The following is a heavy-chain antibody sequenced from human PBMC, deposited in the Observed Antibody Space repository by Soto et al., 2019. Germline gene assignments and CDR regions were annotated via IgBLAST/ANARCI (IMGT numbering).Heavy chain of an antibody. CDR3: ARDAVLLWFGGDPGSGFDH. Sequence: QVQLVQSGSELKKPGASVKVSCKASGYTFTSYAMNWVRQAPGQGLEWMGWINTNTGNPTYAQGFTGRFVFSLDTSVSTAYLQICSLQAEDTAVYYCARDAVLLWFGGDPGSGFDHWGQGTLVTVSS. J-gene: IGHJ5*02. CDR2: INTNTGNP. D-gene: IGHD3-10*01. V-gene: IGHV7-4-1*01. CDR1: GYTFTSYA.